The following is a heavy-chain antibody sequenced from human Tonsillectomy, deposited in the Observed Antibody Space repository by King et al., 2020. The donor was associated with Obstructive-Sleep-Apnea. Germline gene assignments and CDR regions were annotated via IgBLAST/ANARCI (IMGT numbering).Heavy chain of an antibody. CDR2: IIPIFGTA. V-gene: IGHV1-69*01. Sequence: VQLVESGAEVKKPGSSVKVSCKASGGTFSSYAISWVRQAPGQGLEWMGGIIPIFGTANYAQKFQGRVTITADESTSTAYMELSSLRSEDTAVYYCARKWGSGSYYARLRDYYYYGMDVWGQGTTVTVSS. CDR3: ARKWGSGSYYARLRDYYYYGMDV. CDR1: GGTFSSYA. D-gene: IGHD3-10*01. J-gene: IGHJ6*02.